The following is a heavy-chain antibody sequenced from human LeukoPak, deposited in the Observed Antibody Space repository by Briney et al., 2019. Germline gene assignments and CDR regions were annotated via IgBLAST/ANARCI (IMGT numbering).Heavy chain of an antibody. CDR3: ARGTLYSGWSYYFDY. D-gene: IGHD6-19*01. V-gene: IGHV4-39*07. CDR2: IYYSGST. Sequence: SQTLSLTCTISGGSISSSSYYWGWIRQPPGKGLEWIGSIYYSGSTWSSLKSRVTISIDTSNNNFSLKLSSVTAADTAMYYCARGTLYSGWSYYFDYWGQGSQVTVSS. J-gene: IGHJ4*02. CDR1: GGSISSSSYY.